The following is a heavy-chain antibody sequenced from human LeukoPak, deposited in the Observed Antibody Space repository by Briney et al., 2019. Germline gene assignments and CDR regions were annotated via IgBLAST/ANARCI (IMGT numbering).Heavy chain of an antibody. D-gene: IGHD3-22*01. CDR3: ARAKGVSTGYRPTDY. J-gene: IGHJ4*02. CDR2: ISYHGRNK. CDR1: GFTFGSYG. Sequence: QTGGSLRLPCAASGFTFGSYGMHWVRQAPGKGLEWVAVISYHGRNKYYADPVKGRFTVSRDNSKNTLYLQMNSLRAEDTAVYYCARAKGVSTGYRPTDYWGQGTLVTVSS. V-gene: IGHV3-30*03.